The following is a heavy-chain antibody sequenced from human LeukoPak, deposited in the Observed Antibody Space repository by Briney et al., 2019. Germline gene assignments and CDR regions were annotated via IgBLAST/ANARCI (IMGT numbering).Heavy chain of an antibody. CDR1: GGSFSGYY. J-gene: IGHJ5*02. V-gene: IGHV4-34*01. CDR2: INHSGST. D-gene: IGHD1-26*01. Sequence: SETLFLTCAVYGGSFSGYYWSWIRQPPGKGLEWIGEINHSGSTNYNPSLKSRVTISVDTSKNQFSLKLSSVTAADTAVYYCARGRTGDWFDPWGQGTLVTVSS. CDR3: ARGRTGDWFDP.